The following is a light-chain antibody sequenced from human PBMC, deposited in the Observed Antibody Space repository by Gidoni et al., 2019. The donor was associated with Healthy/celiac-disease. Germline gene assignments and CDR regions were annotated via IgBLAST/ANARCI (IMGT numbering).Light chain of an antibody. CDR3: QQYYSYPPR. J-gene: IGKJ2*03. Sequence: AIRMTQSPSSFSASTGDRVTITCRASQGISSYLAWYQQKPGKAPKLLIYAASTLQSGVPSRFSVSGSGTDFTLTISCLQSEDFATYYCQQYYSYPPRFGQGTKLEIK. CDR1: QGISSY. V-gene: IGKV1-8*01. CDR2: AAS.